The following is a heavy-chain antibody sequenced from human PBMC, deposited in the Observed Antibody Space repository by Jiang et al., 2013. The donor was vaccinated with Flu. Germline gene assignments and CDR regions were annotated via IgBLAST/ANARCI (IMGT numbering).Heavy chain of an antibody. Sequence: GAEVKKPGASVKVSCKASGYPFSNYYIHWARQAPGQGLEWMGLINPSGGSTTYAEKFQGRVTMTTDTSTSTVYMELSGLRSDDSAMYYCARAMVYYYYGLEVWGQGTTVTVSS. J-gene: IGHJ6*02. D-gene: IGHD5-18*01. CDR2: INPSGGST. CDR1: GYPFSNYY. CDR3: ARAMVYYYYGLEV. V-gene: IGHV1-46*01.